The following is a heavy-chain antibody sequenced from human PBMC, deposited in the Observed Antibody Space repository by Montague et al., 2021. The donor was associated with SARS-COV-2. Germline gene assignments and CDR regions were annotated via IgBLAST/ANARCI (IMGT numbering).Heavy chain of an antibody. V-gene: IGHV6-1*01. J-gene: IGHJ3*02. CDR3: ARTTTRMLYPENAFDI. Sequence: CAISGDSVSSNTATWNWIRQSPSRGLEWLGRTYCRSKWYHDYAISLKSRITISPDTSKNQFSLQLSSVAPEDTAVFYCARTTTRMLYPENAFDIWGQGTMVPVAS. CDR2: TYCRSKWYH. D-gene: IGHD2-15*01. CDR1: GDSVSSNTAT.